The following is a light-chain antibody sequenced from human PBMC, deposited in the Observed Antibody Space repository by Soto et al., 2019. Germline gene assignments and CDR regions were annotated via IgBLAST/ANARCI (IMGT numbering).Light chain of an antibody. Sequence: QPVLTQSPSASASLGASVKFTCTLTSGHSTYAIAWHQQQPEMGPRYLMKVNSDGSHSKGDGIPDRFSGSSSGAERYLTISSLQSEDEADYYCQTWGTGDWEFGGGTKLTVL. V-gene: IGLV4-69*01. CDR1: SGHSTYA. CDR3: QTWGTGDWE. CDR2: VNSDGSH. J-gene: IGLJ3*02.